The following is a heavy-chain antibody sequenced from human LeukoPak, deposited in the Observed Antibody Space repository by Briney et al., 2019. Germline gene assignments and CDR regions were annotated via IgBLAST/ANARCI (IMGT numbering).Heavy chain of an antibody. CDR3: ARACSSFTCGTRGGVYAVDI. J-gene: IGHJ3*02. Sequence: GGSLRPSCSASGFTFNAYSMDWVRQPPGKGLEWASFIGSSGGSISYADSVKGRFTISRENAKNSLYLQMSSLRAEDTAVYYCARACSSFTCGTRGGVYAVDIWGQGTMVTVSS. V-gene: IGHV3-21*01. D-gene: IGHD2-2*01. CDR1: GFTFNAYS. CDR2: IGSSGGSI.